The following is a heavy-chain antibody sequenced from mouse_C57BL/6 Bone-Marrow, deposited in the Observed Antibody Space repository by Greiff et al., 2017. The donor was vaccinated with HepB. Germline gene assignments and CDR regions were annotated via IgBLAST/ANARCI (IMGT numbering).Heavy chain of an antibody. V-gene: IGHV5-4*01. CDR3: ARDEIYYDYDGFAY. J-gene: IGHJ3*01. CDR1: GFTFSSYA. D-gene: IGHD2-4*01. Sequence: EVQVVESGGGLVKPGGSLKLSCAASGFTFSSYAMSWVRQTPEKRLEWVATISDGGSYTYYPDNVKGRFTISRDNAKNNLYLQMSHLKSEDTAMYYCARDEIYYDYDGFAYWGQGTLVTVSA. CDR2: ISDGGSYT.